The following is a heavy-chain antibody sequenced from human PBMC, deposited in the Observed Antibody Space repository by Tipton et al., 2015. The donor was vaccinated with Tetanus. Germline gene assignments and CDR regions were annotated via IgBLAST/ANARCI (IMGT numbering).Heavy chain of an antibody. CDR1: GFTFSNYW. J-gene: IGHJ4*02. CDR2: IRGDGSIT. Sequence: SGFTFSNYWIHWVRQVPGMGLVWVSRIRGDGSITHYADSVRGRFTISRGNAKNTVFLQMNSLRAEDTALYFCARERSWSLDYWGPGTLVTVSS. V-gene: IGHV3-74*01. CDR3: ARERSWSLDY.